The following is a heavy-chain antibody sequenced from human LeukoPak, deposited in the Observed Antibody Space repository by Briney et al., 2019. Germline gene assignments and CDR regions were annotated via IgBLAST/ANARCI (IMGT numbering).Heavy chain of an antibody. CDR3: ARDGNRWS. Sequence: GGSLRLSCVASGFTFSSYWMHWVRQAPGKGLMWVSRINGDGSSTNYADSVKGRFTISRDNAKNTLYLQMNSLRVDDTAVYYCARDGNRWSWGQGTLVTVSS. CDR2: INGDGSST. V-gene: IGHV3-74*01. CDR1: GFTFSSYW. D-gene: IGHD3-3*01. J-gene: IGHJ4*02.